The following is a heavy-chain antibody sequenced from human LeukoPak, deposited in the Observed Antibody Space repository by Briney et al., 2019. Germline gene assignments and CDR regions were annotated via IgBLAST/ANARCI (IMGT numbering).Heavy chain of an antibody. V-gene: IGHV1-2*02. D-gene: IGHD3-3*01. CDR2: INPNSGGT. J-gene: IGHJ4*02. Sequence: ASVKVSCKASGYTFTSYGISWVRQAPGQGLEWMGWINPNSGGTNYAQKFQGRVTMTRDTSISTAYMELSRLRSDDTAVYYCASYDPGMDLDYWGQGTLVTVSS. CDR3: ASYDPGMDLDY. CDR1: GYTFTSYG.